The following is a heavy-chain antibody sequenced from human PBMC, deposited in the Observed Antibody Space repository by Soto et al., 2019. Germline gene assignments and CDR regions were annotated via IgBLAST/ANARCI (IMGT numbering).Heavy chain of an antibody. Sequence: RGESLKISCQASGYTFINNWIGWVRQKPGKGLEWLGTIYPGLSETRYSPSFRGHVTISVDKTLNTAYLQWDSLKASDTAMYYCARERELGSLYFDYGGQGTLVTVSS. CDR2: IYPGLSET. V-gene: IGHV5-51*01. J-gene: IGHJ4*02. CDR1: GYTFINNW. CDR3: ARERELGSLYFDY. D-gene: IGHD7-27*01.